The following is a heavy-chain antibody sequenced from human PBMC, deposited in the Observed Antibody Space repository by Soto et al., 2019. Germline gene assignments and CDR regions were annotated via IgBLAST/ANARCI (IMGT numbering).Heavy chain of an antibody. V-gene: IGHV1-24*01. D-gene: IGHD3-10*01. CDR2: FDPEDGET. Sequence: GASVKVSCKVSGYTLTELSMHWVRQAPGKGLEWMGGFDPEDGETIYAQKFQGRVTMTEDTSTDTAYMELSSLRSEDTAVYYCATEYGSGSYYALFDYWGQGTLVTVSS. CDR1: GYTLTELS. CDR3: ATEYGSGSYYALFDY. J-gene: IGHJ4*02.